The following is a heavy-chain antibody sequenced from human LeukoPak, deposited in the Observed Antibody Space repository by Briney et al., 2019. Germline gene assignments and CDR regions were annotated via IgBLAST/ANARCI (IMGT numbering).Heavy chain of an antibody. D-gene: IGHD3-22*01. CDR1: GFTFGDYA. CDR2: IRSKAYGGTT. Sequence: GGSLRLSCTASGFTFGDYAMSWVRQAPGKGLEWVGLIRSKAYGGTTEYAASVKGRFTISRDDSKSIAYLQMNSLKTEDTAVYYCTRGGVDSSGYQSDYWGQGTLVTVSS. V-gene: IGHV3-49*04. J-gene: IGHJ4*02. CDR3: TRGGVDSSGYQSDY.